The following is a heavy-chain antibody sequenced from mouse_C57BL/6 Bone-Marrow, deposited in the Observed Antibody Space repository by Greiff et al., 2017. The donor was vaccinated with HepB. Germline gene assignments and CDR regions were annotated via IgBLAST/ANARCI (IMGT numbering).Heavy chain of an antibody. V-gene: IGHV1-81*01. J-gene: IGHJ1*03. Sequence: VQLQQSGAELARPGASVKLSCKASGYTFTSYGISWVKQSTGQGLEWIGEIYPRSGNTYYNEKFKGKATLTADKASSTAYMELRSLTSEDSAVYFCARRASSWYFDVWGTGTTVTVSS. D-gene: IGHD3-1*01. CDR1: GYTFTSYG. CDR2: IYPRSGNT. CDR3: ARRASSWYFDV.